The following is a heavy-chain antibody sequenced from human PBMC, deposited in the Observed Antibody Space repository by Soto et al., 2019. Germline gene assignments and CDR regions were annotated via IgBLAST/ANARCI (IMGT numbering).Heavy chain of an antibody. CDR2: INAGNGNT. Sequence: ASVKVSCKASGYTFTSYAMHWVRQAPGQRLEWMGWINAGNGNTKYSQKFQGRVTITRDTSASTAYMELSSLRSEDTAVYYCARDLKRLPSLWFGELLGYWGQGTLVTVSS. CDR3: ARDLKRLPSLWFGELLGY. CDR1: GYTFTSYA. J-gene: IGHJ4*02. D-gene: IGHD3-10*01. V-gene: IGHV1-3*01.